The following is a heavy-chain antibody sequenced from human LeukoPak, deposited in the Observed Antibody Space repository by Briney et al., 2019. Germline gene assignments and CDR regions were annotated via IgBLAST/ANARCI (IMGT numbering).Heavy chain of an antibody. CDR1: GFTFSSYA. D-gene: IGHD3-16*02. CDR3: ATAPERTYRLFDY. V-gene: IGHV3-23*01. Sequence: PGGSLRPSCAASGFTFSSYAMSWARQAPGKGLEWVSAISGSGGSTHYADSVKGRFTISRDNSKNTPYLQMSSLRAEDTAVYYCATAPERTYRLFDYWGQGTLVTVSS. CDR2: ISGSGGST. J-gene: IGHJ4*02.